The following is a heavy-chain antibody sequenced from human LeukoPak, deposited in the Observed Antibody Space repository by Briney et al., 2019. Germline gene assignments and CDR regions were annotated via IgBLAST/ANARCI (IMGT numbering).Heavy chain of an antibody. D-gene: IGHD3-16*01. J-gene: IGHJ4*02. Sequence: SGTLSLTWAVFGGAFRGYYWGWIRQPPGKGLEWIGEINHSGSTNYNPSLKSRVTISVDTSKNQFSLKLSSVTAADTAVYYCASVGLGEQNWGQGTLVTVSS. V-gene: IGHV4-34*01. CDR3: ASVGLGEQN. CDR2: INHSGST. CDR1: GGAFRGYY.